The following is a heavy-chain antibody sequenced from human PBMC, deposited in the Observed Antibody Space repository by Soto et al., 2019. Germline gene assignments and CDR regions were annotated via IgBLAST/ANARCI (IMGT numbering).Heavy chain of an antibody. Sequence: TLSLTCTVSGGSISSGGYYWSWIRQHPGKGLEWIGYIYYSGSTYYNPSLKSRVTISVDTSKNQFSLKLSSVTAADTAVYYCAREGAAAGTYYYYGMDVWGQGTTVTVSS. CDR1: GGSISSGGYY. CDR3: AREGAAAGTYYYYGMDV. V-gene: IGHV4-31*03. J-gene: IGHJ6*02. D-gene: IGHD6-13*01. CDR2: IYYSGST.